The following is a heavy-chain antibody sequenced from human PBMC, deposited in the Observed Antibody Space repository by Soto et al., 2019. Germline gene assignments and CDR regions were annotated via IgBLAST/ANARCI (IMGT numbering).Heavy chain of an antibody. J-gene: IGHJ4*02. V-gene: IGHV6-1*01. CDR3: ARGPSPLAY. D-gene: IGHD6-6*01. CDR1: GDSVSSNSAA. Sequence: SQTLSLTCAVSGDSVSSNSAAWNWIRQSPSRGLEWLGRTYYRSRWYSDYAGSVKSRITINADTSKNQFSLHLNSVTPQDTAVYYCARGPSPLAYRGRGTVVTVSS. CDR2: TYYRSRWYS.